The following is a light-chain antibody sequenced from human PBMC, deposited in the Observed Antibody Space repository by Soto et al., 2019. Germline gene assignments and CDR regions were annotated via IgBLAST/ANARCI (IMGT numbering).Light chain of an antibody. Sequence: DIQMTQSPSSLSASVGDRVTITCRASQSISSYLNWYQRKPGKAPKLLIYAASSLQSGVPLRFSGSGSGTDFTLTISSLQPEDFATYYCQQSYSTSTFGGGTKVEIK. CDR3: QQSYSTST. CDR2: AAS. J-gene: IGKJ4*01. CDR1: QSISSY. V-gene: IGKV1-39*01.